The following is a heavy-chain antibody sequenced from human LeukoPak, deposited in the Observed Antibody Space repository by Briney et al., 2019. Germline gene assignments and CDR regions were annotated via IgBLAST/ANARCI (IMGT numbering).Heavy chain of an antibody. V-gene: IGHV4-34*01. J-gene: IGHJ5*02. D-gene: IGHD4-17*01. CDR2: INHSGST. CDR1: GGSFSGYY. CDR3: ARGNLRWYPLFWFDP. Sequence: TSETLSRTCAVYGGSFSGYYWSWIRQPPGKGLEWIGEINHSGSTNYNPSPKSRVTISVDTSKNQFSLKLSSVTAADTAVYYCARGNLRWYPLFWFDPWGQGTLVTVSS.